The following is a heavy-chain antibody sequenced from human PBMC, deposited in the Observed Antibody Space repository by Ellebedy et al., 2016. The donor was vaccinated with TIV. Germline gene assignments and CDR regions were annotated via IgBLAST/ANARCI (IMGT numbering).Heavy chain of an antibody. D-gene: IGHD4-23*01. V-gene: IGHV4-34*01. CDR1: GGSFSGNY. CDR3: ARMRADYGGNDY. Sequence: MPSETLSLTCAVYGGSFSGNYWSRIRQPPGKGLEWIGEINHGGGTNYNPSLKSRVTISVDKSNNHLTLKLTSVTAADTAWYYCARMRADYGGNDYWGQGTLVTVSS. CDR2: INHGGGT. J-gene: IGHJ4*02.